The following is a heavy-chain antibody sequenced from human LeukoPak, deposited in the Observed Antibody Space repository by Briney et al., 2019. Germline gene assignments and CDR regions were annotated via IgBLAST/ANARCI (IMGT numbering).Heavy chain of an antibody. Sequence: GGSLRLSCAASGFTFSTYWMSWVRQAPGKGLGWVANIKQDGSEKYYVDSVKGRFTISRDNAKNSLYLQMNSLRAEDTAVYYCARAGNTIFGVVYYYYYMDVWGKGTTVTVSS. V-gene: IGHV3-7*01. CDR3: ARAGNTIFGVVYYYYYMDV. CDR2: IKQDGSEK. J-gene: IGHJ6*03. D-gene: IGHD3-3*01. CDR1: GFTFSTYW.